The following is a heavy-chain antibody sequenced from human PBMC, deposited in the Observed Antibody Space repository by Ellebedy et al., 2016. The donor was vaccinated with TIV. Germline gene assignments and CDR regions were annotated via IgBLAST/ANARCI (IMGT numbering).Heavy chain of an antibody. Sequence: PGGSLRLSCAASGFSFADYSMHWLRQVPGKGLEWVSLITWDGGVTDYADSVKGRFTISRDNNKNSLYLQMNILRTEDTALYFCAKDTAGTGWYGGVDWGQGTLVTVSS. J-gene: IGHJ4*02. CDR3: AKDTAGTGWYGGVD. V-gene: IGHV3-43*01. CDR2: ITWDGGVT. D-gene: IGHD6-19*01. CDR1: GFSFADYS.